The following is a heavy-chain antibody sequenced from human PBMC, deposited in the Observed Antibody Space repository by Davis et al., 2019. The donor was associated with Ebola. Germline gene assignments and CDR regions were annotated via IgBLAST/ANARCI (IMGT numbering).Heavy chain of an antibody. J-gene: IGHJ1*01. D-gene: IGHD6-6*01. CDR1: GGSISSYY. CDR2: INHSGST. V-gene: IGHV4-34*01. CDR3: ARQEIAARHFQH. Sequence: SETLSLTCTVSGGSISSYYWGWIRQPPGKGLEWIGEINHSGSTNYNPSLKSRVTISVDTSKNQFSLRLDSVTAADTAVYYCARQEIAARHFQHWGQGAVVTVSS.